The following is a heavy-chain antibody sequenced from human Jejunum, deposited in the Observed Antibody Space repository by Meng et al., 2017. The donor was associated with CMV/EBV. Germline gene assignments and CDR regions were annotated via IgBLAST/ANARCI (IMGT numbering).Heavy chain of an antibody. D-gene: IGHD1-26*01. V-gene: IGHV3-33*03. J-gene: IGHJ4*02. CDR1: AVTFSSYG. CDR3: AKDGIVGPSTDSFDS. CDR2: IWHDGTNK. Sequence: AVTFSSYGMHWGRQAPGKGLEWVRVIWHDGTNKYYADSLKGRFSISRDNSKNTLYLQINSLRVEDTAVYYCAKDGIVGPSTDSFDSWGQGTLVTVSS.